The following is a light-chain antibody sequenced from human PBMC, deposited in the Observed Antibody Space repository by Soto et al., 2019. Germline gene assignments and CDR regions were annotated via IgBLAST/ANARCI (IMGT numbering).Light chain of an antibody. CDR1: QSIINY. CDR3: QQSYSAPLT. J-gene: IGKJ4*01. V-gene: IGKV1-39*01. Sequence: DIQMTQSPSSLSASVGDRVTITCRASQSIINYLNWYQRKLGKAPKLLIYAASSLQSGVPSRFSGSGSGTGFTLTISSLQPEDFGTFYCQQSYSAPLTFGGGTRVEIK. CDR2: AAS.